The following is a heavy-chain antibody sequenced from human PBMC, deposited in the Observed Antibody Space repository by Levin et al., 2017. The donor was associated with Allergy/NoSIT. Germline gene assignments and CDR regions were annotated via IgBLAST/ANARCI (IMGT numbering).Heavy chain of an antibody. CDR2: ISSSSSTI. CDR1: GFTFNSYS. Sequence: LSLTCAASGFTFNSYSMNWVRQAPGKGLEWVSYISSSSSTIYYADSVKGRFTISRDNAKNSLYLQMSSLRAEDTAVYYCATMVRGLWYFDLWGRGTLVTVSS. D-gene: IGHD3-10*01. V-gene: IGHV3-48*01. J-gene: IGHJ2*01. CDR3: ATMVRGLWYFDL.